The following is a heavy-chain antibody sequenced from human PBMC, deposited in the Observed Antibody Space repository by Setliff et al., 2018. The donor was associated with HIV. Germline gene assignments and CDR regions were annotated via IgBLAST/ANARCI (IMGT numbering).Heavy chain of an antibody. CDR1: GFTLSNAW. J-gene: IGHJ4*02. CDR3: AHIGAVPVVMSS. CDR2: IRSKTDGGTT. Sequence: GGSLRLSCAASGFTLSNAWISWVRQAPGKGLEWVGRIRSKTDGGTTNYAAPVKDRFTISRDDSKNTLYLQMDSLKIEDTAVYYCAHIGAVPVVMSSWGQGTLVTVSS. V-gene: IGHV3-15*01. D-gene: IGHD2-2*01.